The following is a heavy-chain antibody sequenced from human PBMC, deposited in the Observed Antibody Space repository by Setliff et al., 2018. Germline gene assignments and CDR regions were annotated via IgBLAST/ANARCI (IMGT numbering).Heavy chain of an antibody. CDR1: GFTFSSYA. V-gene: IGHV3-23*01. J-gene: IGHJ4*02. CDR2: ISGSGGST. D-gene: IGHD3-3*01. Sequence: LRLSCAASGFTFSSYAMTWVRQAPGKGLEWVSVISGSGGSTYYADSVKGRFTISRDNSKNTLYLQMNSLRAEDTAVFYCVRDSPSSLYNFWSGCSDYWGQGTLVTVSS. CDR3: VRDSPSSLYNFWSGCSDY.